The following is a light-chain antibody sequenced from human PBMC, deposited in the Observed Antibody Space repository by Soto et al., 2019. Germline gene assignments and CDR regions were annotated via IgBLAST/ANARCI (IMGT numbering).Light chain of an antibody. CDR1: QGIGYT. CDR2: DTS. V-gene: IGKV3-15*01. J-gene: IGKJ4*01. Sequence: EIVITQSPAPLSFSPGEGATLSCRASQGIGYTLAWYQHKPGQTPRLLIYDTSTRGTGVPTRFSGSRSWAEFTLTINSLQSEDFAVYYCQPYNSWPLTFGGGTKVDIK. CDR3: QPYNSWPLT.